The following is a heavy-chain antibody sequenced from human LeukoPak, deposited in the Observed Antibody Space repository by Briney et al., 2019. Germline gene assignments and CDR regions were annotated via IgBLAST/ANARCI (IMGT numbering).Heavy chain of an antibody. CDR1: GFTFSSYA. Sequence: GGSLRLSCAASGFTFSSYAMSWVRQAPGKGLEWVSAISGSGGSTYYADSVKGRFTISRDNSKNTLYLQMNSLRAEDTAVYYCAKDRRCSSTSCYPVDYWGQGTLVTVSS. CDR3: AKDRRCSSTSCYPVDY. CDR2: ISGSGGST. D-gene: IGHD2-2*01. J-gene: IGHJ4*02. V-gene: IGHV3-23*01.